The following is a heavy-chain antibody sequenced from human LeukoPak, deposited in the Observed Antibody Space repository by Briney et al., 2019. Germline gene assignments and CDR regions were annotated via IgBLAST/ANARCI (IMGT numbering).Heavy chain of an antibody. CDR1: GFTFSSYA. CDR3: ARDRRSSSSGGDWFDP. V-gene: IGHV3-20*01. Sequence: GGSLRLSCAASGFTFSSYAMSWVRQAPGKGLEWVSDINWNGGSTGYADSVKGRFTISRDNAKNSLYLQMNSLRAEDTALYHCARDRRSSSSGGDWFDPWGQGTLVTVSS. CDR2: INWNGGST. D-gene: IGHD6-6*01. J-gene: IGHJ5*02.